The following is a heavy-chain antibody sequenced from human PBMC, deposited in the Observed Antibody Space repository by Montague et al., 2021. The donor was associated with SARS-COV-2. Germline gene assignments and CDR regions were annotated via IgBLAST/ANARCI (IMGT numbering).Heavy chain of an antibody. CDR2: XDWDDDK. Sequence: PALVKPTQTLTLTCTFSGFSLSTSGMCVSWIRQPPGKALEWLALXDWDDDKYYSTSPKTRLTISKDTSKNQVVLTMTNMDPVDTATYYCARIRYDILTGYYYGMDVWGQGTTVTVSS. CDR3: ARIRYDILTGYYYGMDV. V-gene: IGHV2-70*01. D-gene: IGHD3-9*01. CDR1: GFSLSTSGMC. J-gene: IGHJ6*02.